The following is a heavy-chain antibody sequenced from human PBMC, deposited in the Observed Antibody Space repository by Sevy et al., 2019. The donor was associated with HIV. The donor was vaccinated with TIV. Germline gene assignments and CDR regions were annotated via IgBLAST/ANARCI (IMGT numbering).Heavy chain of an antibody. CDR3: AKRAAGALAALDI. J-gene: IGHJ3*02. CDR2: ISDGGGTT. CDR1: GFTFRNYV. Sequence: GGSLRLSCAASGFTFRNYVMNWVRQPPGKGLEWVSVISDGGGTTYYADSVKGRFTISRDDSKSTLYLQMNSRRVEDTAVYFCAKRAAGALAALDIWGQGTMVTVSS. D-gene: IGHD3-10*01. V-gene: IGHV3-23*01.